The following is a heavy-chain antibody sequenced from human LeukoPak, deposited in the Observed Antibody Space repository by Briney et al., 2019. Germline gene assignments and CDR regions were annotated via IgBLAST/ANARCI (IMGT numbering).Heavy chain of an antibody. J-gene: IGHJ4*02. Sequence: GASVKVSCEASGYTFTGYYMHWVRQAPGQGLEWMGWINPNSGGTNYAQKFQGRVTMTRDTSISTAYMELSRLRSDDTAVYYCARDRDYGDYVYVFDYWGQGTLVTVSS. CDR3: ARDRDYGDYVYVFDY. CDR1: GYTFTGYY. CDR2: INPNSGGT. D-gene: IGHD4-17*01. V-gene: IGHV1-2*02.